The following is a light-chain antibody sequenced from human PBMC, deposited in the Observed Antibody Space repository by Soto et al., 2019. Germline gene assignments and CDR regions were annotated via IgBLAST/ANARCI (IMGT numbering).Light chain of an antibody. J-gene: IGLJ2*01. CDR1: NSNIASNP. CDR3: AACDDSRRGVL. V-gene: IGLV1-47*01. CDR2: TND. Sequence: QSVLTQPPSASGTPGQRVTISCSGSNSNIASNPVYWYQQLPGTAPKLVIHTNDQRHSGFPDRFSGSKSGTSATLAISGPRSEPEADYYCAACDDSRRGVLFGGGTQLTVL.